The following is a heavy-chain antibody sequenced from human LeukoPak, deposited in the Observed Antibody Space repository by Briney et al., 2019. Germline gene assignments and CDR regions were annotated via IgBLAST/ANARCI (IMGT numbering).Heavy chain of an antibody. CDR2: ISSSSYI. CDR1: GFTFSSYS. J-gene: IGHJ4*02. D-gene: IGHD3-10*01. CDR3: ARGYYGSGSFPDY. V-gene: IGHV3-21*01. Sequence: GGSLRLSCAASGFTFSSYSMNWVRQAPGKGLEWVSSISSSSYIYYADSVKGRFTISRDNAKNSLYLQMNSLRAEDTAVYYCARGYYGSGSFPDYWGQGTLVTVSS.